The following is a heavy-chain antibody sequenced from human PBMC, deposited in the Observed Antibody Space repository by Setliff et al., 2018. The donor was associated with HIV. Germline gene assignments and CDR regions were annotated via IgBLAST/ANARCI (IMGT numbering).Heavy chain of an antibody. D-gene: IGHD1-20*01. Sequence: ASVKVSCKSSGYTFIDYYLHWVRQAPGQGLEWVGWVNPRNGGINYSQRFQGRVTMTRDTPIGTAYMELNRLKSDDTAVYFCARESLSGTIDYWGQGTLVTVSS. V-gene: IGHV1-2*02. J-gene: IGHJ4*02. CDR1: GYTFIDYY. CDR2: VNPRNGGI. CDR3: ARESLSGTIDY.